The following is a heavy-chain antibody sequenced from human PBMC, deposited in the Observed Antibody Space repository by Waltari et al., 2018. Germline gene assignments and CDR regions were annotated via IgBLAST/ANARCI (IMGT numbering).Heavy chain of an antibody. V-gene: IGHV4-31*03. J-gene: IGHJ4*02. CDR3: ARGTDVDTAMVIDY. D-gene: IGHD5-18*01. Sequence: QVQLQESGPGLVKPSQTLSLTCTVSGGSISSGGYYWSWIRQHPGKGLEWIGYIYHSGSTYYNPSLKSRVTISVDRSKNQFSLKLSSVTAADTAVYYCARGTDVDTAMVIDYWGQGTLVTVSS. CDR2: IYHSGST. CDR1: GGSISSGGYY.